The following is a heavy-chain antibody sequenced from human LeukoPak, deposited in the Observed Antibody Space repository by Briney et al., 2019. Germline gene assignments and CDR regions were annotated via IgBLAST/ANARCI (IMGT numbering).Heavy chain of an antibody. J-gene: IGHJ5*02. D-gene: IGHD3-22*01. CDR2: INHSGST. CDR3: ARGQVTMIVDL. Sequence: SETLSLTCAVYGGSFSGYYWSWIRQPPGKGLEWIGEINHSGSTNYNPSLKSRVTISVDTSKNQFSLKLSSVTAADTAVYYCARGQVTMIVDLWGQGTLVTVSS. V-gene: IGHV4-34*01. CDR1: GGSFSGYY.